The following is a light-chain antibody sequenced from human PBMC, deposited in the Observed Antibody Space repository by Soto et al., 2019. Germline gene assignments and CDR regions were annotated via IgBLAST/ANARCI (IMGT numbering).Light chain of an antibody. V-gene: IGKV3D-15*01. CDR1: QYVSTN. CDR2: DIS. Sequence: ETVMTQFPATLSVSPGERATLSCRASQYVSTNLACYQQQPGQPPRFLIYDISNRATGIPARFSGSGSETEFALTIPSLQSEDFAVYYCQQYAAWPLPFCGGNKVEIK. CDR3: QQYAAWPLP. J-gene: IGKJ4*01.